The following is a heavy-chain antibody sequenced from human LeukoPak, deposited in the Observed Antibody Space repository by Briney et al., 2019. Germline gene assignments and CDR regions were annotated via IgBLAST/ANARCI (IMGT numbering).Heavy chain of an antibody. V-gene: IGHV3-74*01. D-gene: IGHD6-13*01. CDR1: GFTFSSYW. CDR3: AMTAAGNGFDY. CDR2: INSGGSST. J-gene: IGHJ4*02. Sequence: GGSLRLSCAASGFTFSSYWMHWLRQAPGKGLVWVSRINSGGSSTSYAHSVKGRFTISRDNAKNTLYLQMNSLSAEDTSVYYCAMTAAGNGFDYWGPGALVTV.